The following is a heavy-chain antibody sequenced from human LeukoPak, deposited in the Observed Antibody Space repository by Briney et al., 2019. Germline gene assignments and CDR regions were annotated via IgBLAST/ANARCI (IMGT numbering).Heavy chain of an antibody. J-gene: IGHJ4*02. V-gene: IGHV4-34*01. CDR3: ARGRRYCSSTSCYAFAGKMFDY. CDR2: INHSGST. CDR1: GGSFSGYY. Sequence: PSETLSLTCAVYGGSFSGYYWSWIRQPPGKGLEWIGEINHSGSTNYNPSLKSRVTISVDTSKNQFSLKLSSVTAADTAVYYCARGRRYCSSTSCYAFAGKMFDYRGQGTLVTVSS. D-gene: IGHD2-2*01.